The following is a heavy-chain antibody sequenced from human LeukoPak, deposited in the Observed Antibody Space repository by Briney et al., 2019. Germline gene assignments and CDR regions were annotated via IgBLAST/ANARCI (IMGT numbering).Heavy chain of an antibody. Sequence: PSETLSLTCTVSGYSISSGYYWGWIRQPPGKGLEWIGSIYHSGSTYYNPSLKSRVTISVDTSKNQFSLKLSSVTAADTAVYYCARVSSGWYGGWFDPWGQGTLVTVSS. CDR2: IYHSGST. CDR3: ARVSSGWYGGWFDP. V-gene: IGHV4-38-2*02. J-gene: IGHJ5*02. D-gene: IGHD6-19*01. CDR1: GYSISSGYY.